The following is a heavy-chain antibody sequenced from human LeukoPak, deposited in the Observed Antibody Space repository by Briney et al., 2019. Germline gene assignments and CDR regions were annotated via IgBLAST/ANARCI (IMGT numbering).Heavy chain of an antibody. Sequence: GASVKVSCKASGFTFTSSAVQWVRQARGQRLEWIGWIVVGSGNTNYAQKFQERVTITRDMSTSTAYMELSSLRSEDTAVYYCAAPSDPWFGELHTNFDYWGQGTLVTVSS. V-gene: IGHV1-58*01. CDR3: AAPSDPWFGELHTNFDY. D-gene: IGHD3-10*01. CDR2: IVVGSGNT. J-gene: IGHJ4*02. CDR1: GFTFTSSA.